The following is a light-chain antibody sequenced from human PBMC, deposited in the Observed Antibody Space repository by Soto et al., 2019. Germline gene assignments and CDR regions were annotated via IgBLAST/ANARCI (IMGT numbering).Light chain of an antibody. CDR3: SSYTSSSTVV. V-gene: IGLV2-14*01. J-gene: IGLJ3*02. CDR1: SSDVGGYNY. CDR2: EVS. Sequence: QSALTQPASVSGSPGQSITTSCTGSSSDVGGYNYVSWYQHHPGKAPNLMIYEVSNRPSGVSTRFSGAKSANTASLTISGLQSEDEADYYCSSYTSSSTVVFGGGTNLTVL.